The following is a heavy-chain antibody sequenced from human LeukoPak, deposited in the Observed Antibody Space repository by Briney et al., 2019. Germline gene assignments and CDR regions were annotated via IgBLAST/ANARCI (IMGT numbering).Heavy chain of an antibody. V-gene: IGHV3-53*01. D-gene: IGHD6-13*01. CDR2: IYSGGST. J-gene: IGHJ4*02. CDR3: ARGYSSSWYLFDY. Sequence: GGSLRLSCAASGFTVSNNYMNWVRQAPGKGREWVSVIYSGGSTYYADSVKGRFSISRDDSKNTLYLQMNSLRAEDTAVYYCARGYSSSWYLFDYWGQGTLVTVSS. CDR1: GFTVSNNY.